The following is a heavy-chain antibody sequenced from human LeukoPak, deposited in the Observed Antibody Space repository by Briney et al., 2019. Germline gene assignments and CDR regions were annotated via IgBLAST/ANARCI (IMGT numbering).Heavy chain of an antibody. J-gene: IGHJ4*02. D-gene: IGHD1-26*01. V-gene: IGHV3-7*01. Sequence: GGSLRLSCAASGFTFDDYGMSWVRQAPGKGLEGVANIKQDGSEKYYVDSVKGRFTISRDNAKNSLYLQMNSLRAEDTAVYYCAREGWELLLDYWGQGTLVTVSS. CDR2: IKQDGSEK. CDR3: AREGWELLLDY. CDR1: GFTFDDYG.